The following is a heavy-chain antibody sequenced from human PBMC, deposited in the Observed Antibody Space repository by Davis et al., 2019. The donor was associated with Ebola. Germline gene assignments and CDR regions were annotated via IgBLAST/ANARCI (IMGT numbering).Heavy chain of an antibody. CDR3: ARAGGYCSSTSCPPDY. J-gene: IGHJ4*02. CDR1: GFTFSSYS. CDR2: ISSSSSTI. D-gene: IGHD2-2*01. Sequence: PGGSLRLSCAASGFTFSSYSMNWVRQAPGKGLEWVSYISSSSSTIYYADSVKGRFTISRDNAKNSLYLQMNSLRDEDTAVYYCARAGGYCSSTSCPPDYWGQGTLVTVSS. V-gene: IGHV3-48*02.